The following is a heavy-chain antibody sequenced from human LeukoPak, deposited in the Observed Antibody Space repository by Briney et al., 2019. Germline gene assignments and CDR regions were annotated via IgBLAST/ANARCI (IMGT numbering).Heavy chain of an antibody. CDR1: GYSISSGYN. J-gene: IGHJ4*02. CDR3: ARAGGSGLIDY. CDR2: INYSGST. Sequence: SETLSLTCTVSGYSISSGYNWGWIRQPPGKGLEWIGNINYSGSTYNNPSLRSRITISVDTSKNQFSLKLTSVTAADTAVYYCARAGGSGLIDYWGQGTLVTVSS. V-gene: IGHV4-38-2*02. D-gene: IGHD6-19*01.